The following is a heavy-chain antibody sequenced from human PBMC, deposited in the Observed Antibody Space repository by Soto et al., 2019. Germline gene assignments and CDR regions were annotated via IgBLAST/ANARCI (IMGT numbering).Heavy chain of an antibody. V-gene: IGHV4-31*03. Sequence: SETLSLTCTVSGGSISSGGYYWSWIRQHPGKGLEWIGYIYYSGSTYYNPSLKSRVTISVDTSKNQFSLKLSSVTAADTAVYYCARLGLDQYCFDYWGQGTLVTVSP. CDR3: ARLGLDQYCFDY. CDR2: IYYSGST. J-gene: IGHJ4*02. CDR1: GGSISSGGYY. D-gene: IGHD2-8*02.